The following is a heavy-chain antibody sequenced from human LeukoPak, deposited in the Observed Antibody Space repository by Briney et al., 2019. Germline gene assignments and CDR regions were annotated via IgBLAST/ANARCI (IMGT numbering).Heavy chain of an antibody. D-gene: IGHD3-9*01. CDR3: AKGLTNLGDD. J-gene: IGHJ4*02. CDR2: LSGSGSSA. V-gene: IGHV3-23*01. CDR1: GFTYSTYA. Sequence: GGSLRLSCAASGFTYSTYAMSWVRQAPGKGLEWVSGLSGSGSSAYYADSVKGRFTISRDNSKNTLYLQMNSLRPEDTAVYYCAKGLTNLGDDWGQGTLVTVSS.